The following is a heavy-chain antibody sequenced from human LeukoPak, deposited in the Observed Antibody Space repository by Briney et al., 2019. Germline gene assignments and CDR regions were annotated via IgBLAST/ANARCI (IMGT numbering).Heavy chain of an antibody. D-gene: IGHD3-16*02. CDR2: ISHSGNT. V-gene: IGHV4-38-2*01. CDR3: ARAPYADTGRYGELDY. CDR1: GYSISSGYY. J-gene: IGHJ4*02. Sequence: SDTLSLTCAVSGYSISSGYYWGWVRQPPGKGLEWIGTISHSGNTYSKPPLESRVTISVDTSKNQFSLKLTSVTAADTAVYYCARAPYADTGRYGELDYWGQGALVTVSS.